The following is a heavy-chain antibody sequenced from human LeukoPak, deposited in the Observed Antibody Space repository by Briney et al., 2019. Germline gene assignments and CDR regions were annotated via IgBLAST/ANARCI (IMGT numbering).Heavy chain of an antibody. Sequence: QTLSLTCTVSGGSISSGGYYWSWIRQPPGKGLEWIGYIYYSGSTYYNPSLKSRVTISVDTSKNQFSLKLSSVTAADTAVYYCASRTVTTFRFDPWGQGTLVTVSS. CDR3: ASRTVTTFRFDP. CDR2: IYYSGST. J-gene: IGHJ5*02. V-gene: IGHV4-30-4*01. D-gene: IGHD4-17*01. CDR1: GGSISSGGYY.